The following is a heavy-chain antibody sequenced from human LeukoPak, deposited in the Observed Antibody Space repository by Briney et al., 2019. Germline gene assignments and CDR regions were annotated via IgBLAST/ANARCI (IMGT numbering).Heavy chain of an antibody. V-gene: IGHV3-21*01. CDR1: GFTFSSFS. CDR2: ISHISNYI. D-gene: IGHD2-2*01. J-gene: IGHJ4*02. Sequence: PGGSPRLSCAASGFTFSSFSMNWVRQAPGKGLEWVSSISHISNYIYYADSVKGRFTISRDNAKSSLYLQMNGLRAEDTAVYYCARCVGSSTSCYDFWGQGTLVTVSS. CDR3: ARCVGSSTSCYDF.